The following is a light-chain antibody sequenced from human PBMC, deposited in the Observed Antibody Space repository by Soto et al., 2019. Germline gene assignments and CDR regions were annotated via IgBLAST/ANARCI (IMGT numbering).Light chain of an antibody. CDR3: SSYSTTTRGVL. V-gene: IGLV2-14*01. Sequence: QAVVAQPASVSGSPGQSITISCTGTSSDVGGYIYVSWFQHHPGKAPKLMIYEVSNRPSGVSNRFSGSRSDNTASLTISGLQAEDEAIYYCSSYSTTTRGVLFGGGTQLTVL. J-gene: IGLJ2*01. CDR1: SSDVGGYIY. CDR2: EVS.